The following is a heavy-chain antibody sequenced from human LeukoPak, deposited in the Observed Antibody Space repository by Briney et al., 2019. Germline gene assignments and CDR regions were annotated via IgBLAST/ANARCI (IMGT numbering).Heavy chain of an antibody. V-gene: IGHV3-23*01. J-gene: IGHJ3*02. CDR3: ATPFGDYILNSFDI. D-gene: IGHD4-17*01. Sequence: GGSLRLSCAASGVTFSSYAMRWVRHAPRKGLEWVSAISVSGGSTYYADSVKSRFTISRDNTKNTLYPQMHSLRAEDAAVYYCATPFGDYILNSFDIWGQGTMVTVSS. CDR2: ISVSGGST. CDR1: GVTFSSYA.